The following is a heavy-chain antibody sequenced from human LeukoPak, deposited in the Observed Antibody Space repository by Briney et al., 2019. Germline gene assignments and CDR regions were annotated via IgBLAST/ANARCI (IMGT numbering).Heavy chain of an antibody. CDR2: INPSGSI. CDR3: TRGRGT. V-gene: IGHV4-34*01. D-gene: IGHD3-10*01. J-gene: IGHJ5*02. Sequence: SETLSLTCAVYGESLSDYYWSWLRQPPGMVLQWIGEINPSGSITYNPSLKSRVAISVDTSKNLLSLKVNSVTAADTAVYYCTRGRGTWGQGTLVTVSS. CDR1: GESLSDYY.